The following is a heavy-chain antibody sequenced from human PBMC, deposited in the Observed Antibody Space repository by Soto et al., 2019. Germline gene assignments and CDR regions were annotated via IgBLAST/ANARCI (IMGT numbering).Heavy chain of an antibody. J-gene: IGHJ6*02. CDR2: ISAYNGNT. V-gene: IGHV1-18*04. Sequence: ASVKVSCKASGYTFTSYGISWVRQAPGQGLEWMGWISAYNGNTNYAQKLQGRVTMTTDTSTSTAYMELRSLRSDDTAVYYCARVGPMYYYASYYYYYYGMDVWGQGTTVTVSS. CDR3: ARVGPMYYYASYYYYYYGMDV. D-gene: IGHD3-10*01. CDR1: GYTFTSYG.